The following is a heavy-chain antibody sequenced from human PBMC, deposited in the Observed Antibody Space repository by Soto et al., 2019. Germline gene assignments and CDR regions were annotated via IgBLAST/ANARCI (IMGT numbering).Heavy chain of an antibody. CDR3: AKLRGYSGYTLPDY. CDR1: GFTFSSYA. Sequence: EVQLLESGGGLVQPGGSLRLSCAASGFTFSSYAMSWVRQAPGKGLEWVSAISGSGGSTYYADSVKGRFTISRDNSKNTMYLQMNSLRAEDTAVYYCAKLRGYSGYTLPDYWGQGTLVTVSS. J-gene: IGHJ4*02. CDR2: ISGSGGST. D-gene: IGHD5-12*01. V-gene: IGHV3-23*01.